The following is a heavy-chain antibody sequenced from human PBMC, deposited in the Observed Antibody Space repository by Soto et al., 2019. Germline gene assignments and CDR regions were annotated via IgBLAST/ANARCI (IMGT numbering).Heavy chain of an antibody. V-gene: IGHV3-23*01. J-gene: IGHJ4*02. CDR2: ISGSGGST. D-gene: IGHD6-6*01. Sequence: GGSLRLSCAASGFTFSSYAMSWVRQAPGKGLEWVSAISGSGGSTYYADSLKGRFTLSRDNSKNTLYLQMNSLRAEDTAVFYCAKGRGSSSSSQKTFDYWGQGTLVTVSS. CDR1: GFTFSSYA. CDR3: AKGRGSSSSSQKTFDY.